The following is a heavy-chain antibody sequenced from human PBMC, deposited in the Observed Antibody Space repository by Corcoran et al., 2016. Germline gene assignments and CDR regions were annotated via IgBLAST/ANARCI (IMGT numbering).Heavy chain of an antibody. CDR3: ARGVGSRGREANWFDP. J-gene: IGHJ5*02. Sequence: QVQLVQSGAEVKKPGSSVKVSCKASGGTFSSYAISWVRQAPGPGLEWMGGIIPIFGTANYAQKFQGRVTITADESTSTAYMQLSSLRSEETAVYYCARGVGSRGREANWFDPWGQGTLVTVSS. CDR1: GGTFSSYA. D-gene: IGHD3-16*01. CDR2: IIPIFGTA. V-gene: IGHV1-69*01.